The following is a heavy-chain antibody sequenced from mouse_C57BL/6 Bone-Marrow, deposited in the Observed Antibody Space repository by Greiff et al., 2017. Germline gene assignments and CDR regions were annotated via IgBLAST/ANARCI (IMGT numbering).Heavy chain of an antibody. D-gene: IGHD2-2*01. CDR2: ISNGGGST. CDR3: ARQGVTTWCAY. Sequence: DVKLVESGGGLVQPGGSLKLSCAASGFTFSDYYMYWVRQTPEKRLEWVAYISNGGGSTYYPDTVKGRFTISRDNAKNTLYLQMSRLKSEDTAMYYCARQGVTTWCAYWGQGTTLTVSS. V-gene: IGHV5-12*01. CDR1: GFTFSDYY. J-gene: IGHJ2*01.